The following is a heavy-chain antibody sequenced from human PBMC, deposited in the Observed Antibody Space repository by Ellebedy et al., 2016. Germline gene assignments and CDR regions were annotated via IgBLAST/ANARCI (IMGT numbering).Heavy chain of an antibody. CDR2: INHSGST. CDR3: AGRAGYTAGYCSSTSCYRLYYYYYMDV. J-gene: IGHJ6*03. CDR1: GGSFSGYY. Sequence: SETLSLXXAVYGGSFSGYYWSWIRQPPGKGLEWIGEINHSGSTNYNPSLKSRVTISVDTSKNQFSLKLSSVTAADTAVYYCAGRAGYTAGYCSSTSCYRLYYYYYMDVWGKGTTVTVSS. D-gene: IGHD2-2*03. V-gene: IGHV4-34*01.